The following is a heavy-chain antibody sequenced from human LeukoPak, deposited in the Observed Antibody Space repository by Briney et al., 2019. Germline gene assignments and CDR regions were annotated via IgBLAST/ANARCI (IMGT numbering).Heavy chain of an antibody. CDR3: TKTTTGYSSGRYPAWPIDY. D-gene: IGHD2-15*01. J-gene: IGHJ4*02. CDR2: IFGSGGSA. Sequence: PGGSLRLPCAASGFTFGSYAMYWVRQAPGKGLEWVSGIFGSGGSAHYADSVKGRFTISRDNSKNTVYLQMDSLRAEDTAIYYCTKTTTGYSSGRYPAWPIDYWGQGTLVTVSS. CDR1: GFTFGSYA. V-gene: IGHV3-23*01.